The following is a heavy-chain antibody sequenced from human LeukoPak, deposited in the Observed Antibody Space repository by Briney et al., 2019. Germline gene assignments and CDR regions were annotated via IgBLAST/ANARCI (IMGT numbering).Heavy chain of an antibody. CDR3: AKAHGGSYHSGID. Sequence: PGGSLRLSCAASGFTFTSYAMNWGRQAPGKGLEWVSGISGSGGSTYYADSVKGRFSISRDNSKNTLYLQLNSLRDEDTAEYYCAKAHGGSYHSGIDWGQGTLVIVSS. CDR2: ISGSGGST. D-gene: IGHD1-26*01. J-gene: IGHJ4*02. CDR1: GFTFTSYA. V-gene: IGHV3-23*01.